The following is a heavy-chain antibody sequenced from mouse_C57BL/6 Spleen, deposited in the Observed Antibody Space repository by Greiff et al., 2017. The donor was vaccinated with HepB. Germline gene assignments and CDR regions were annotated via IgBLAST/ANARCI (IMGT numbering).Heavy chain of an antibody. D-gene: IGHD1-2*01. CDR3: ARAYYGGFDY. J-gene: IGHJ2*01. Sequence: QVQLKQSGAELVKPGASVKLSCKASGYTFTSYWMHWVKQRPGQGLEWIGMIHPNSGSTNYNEKFKSKATLTVDKSSSTAYMQLSSLTSEDSAVYYCARAYYGGFDYWGQGTTLTVSS. CDR2: IHPNSGST. CDR1: GYTFTSYW. V-gene: IGHV1-64*01.